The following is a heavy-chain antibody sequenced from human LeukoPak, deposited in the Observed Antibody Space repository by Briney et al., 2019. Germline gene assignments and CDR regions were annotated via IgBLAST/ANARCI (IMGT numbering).Heavy chain of an antibody. Sequence: PSQTLSLTCTVSRGATNRGGYYWNWVRQHPGKGLEWIGYIYYSGSTYYNPSLKSRVTISVDTSKNQFSLKLSSVTAADTAVYYCARDPLRGDSFDYWGQGTLVTVSS. J-gene: IGHJ4*02. CDR1: RGATNRGGYY. CDR3: ARDPLRGDSFDY. V-gene: IGHV4-31*03. D-gene: IGHD3-16*01. CDR2: IYYSGST.